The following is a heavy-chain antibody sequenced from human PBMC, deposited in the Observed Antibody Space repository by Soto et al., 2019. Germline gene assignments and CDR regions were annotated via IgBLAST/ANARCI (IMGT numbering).Heavy chain of an antibody. V-gene: IGHV1-2*02. Sequence: QLHLVQSGAVVKKPGASVTVSCSASGYPVTAYYMHWVRQAPGRGLEWMGGINPATGAAKDTQTFQGRVTMPRATPTSTVFMELGGLTFVDTAVFYFARGGGVGVAGSAAFDMWGQGTLVTVSS. CDR2: INPATGAA. D-gene: IGHD3-3*01. CDR1: GYPVTAYY. CDR3: ARGGGVGVAGSAAFDM. J-gene: IGHJ3*02.